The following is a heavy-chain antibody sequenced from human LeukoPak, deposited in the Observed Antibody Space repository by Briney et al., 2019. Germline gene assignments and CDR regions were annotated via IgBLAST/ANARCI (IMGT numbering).Heavy chain of an antibody. CDR3: ARHYDTSAYSFDH. CDR1: DYSISSGIYY. CDR2: IFYSGTT. V-gene: IGHV4-39*01. D-gene: IGHD3-22*01. J-gene: IGHJ4*02. Sequence: SETLSLTCTVSDYSISSGIYYWAWIRQPPGKGLEWIGTIFYSGTTFYNPSLKSRVTISVDTSKNQFSLKLSSVTAADTAVYYCARHYDTSAYSFDHWGQGTLVTVSS.